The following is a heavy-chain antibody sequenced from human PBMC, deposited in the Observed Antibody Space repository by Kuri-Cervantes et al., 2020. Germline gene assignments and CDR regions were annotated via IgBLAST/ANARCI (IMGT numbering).Heavy chain of an antibody. D-gene: IGHD3-3*01. CDR3: ARGLRFLEWFDYYYMDV. V-gene: IGHV3-21*01. CDR1: GFTFSSYS. J-gene: IGHJ6*03. CDR2: ISSSSSYI. Sequence: GESLKISCAASGFTFSSYSMNWVRQAPGKGLEWVSSISSSSSYIYYADSVKGRFTISRDNSKNTLYLQMNSLRAEDTAVYYCARGLRFLEWFDYYYMDVWGKGTTVTVSS.